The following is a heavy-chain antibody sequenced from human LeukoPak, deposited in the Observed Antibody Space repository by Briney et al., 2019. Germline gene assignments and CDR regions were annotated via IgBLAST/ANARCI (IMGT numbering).Heavy chain of an antibody. CDR3: AKDISWKSYYFDY. D-gene: IGHD1-1*01. Sequence: GRSLRLSCAASGFTFDDYAMHWVRQAPGKGLEWVSGISWNSGSIGYADSVKGRFTISRDNAKNSLYLQMNSLRAEDTALYYCAKDISWKSYYFDYWAQGTLVTVSS. CDR1: GFTFDDYA. V-gene: IGHV3-9*01. J-gene: IGHJ4*02. CDR2: ISWNSGSI.